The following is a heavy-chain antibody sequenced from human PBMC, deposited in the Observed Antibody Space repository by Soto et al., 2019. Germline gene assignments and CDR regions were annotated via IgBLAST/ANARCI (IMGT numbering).Heavy chain of an antibody. CDR1: GFTFSSSA. CDR2: ISGSSGGT. J-gene: IGHJ5*02. V-gene: IGHV3-23*01. D-gene: IGHD6-19*01. CDR3: AKGSLISGWYA. Sequence: EVHLLESGGGLVQPGGSLRLSCADSGFTFSSSAMSWVLQAPGKGLEWVAAISGSSGGTYYADSLKGRFTISRDNSKNTLYLQMDSLRAEDTAVYYCAKGSLISGWYAWGRGTLVTVSS.